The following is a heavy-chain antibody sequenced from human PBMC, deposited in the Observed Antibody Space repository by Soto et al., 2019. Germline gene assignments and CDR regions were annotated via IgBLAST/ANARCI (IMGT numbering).Heavy chain of an antibody. Sequence: QVQLQESGPGLVKPSGTLSLTCAVSGGSISSSNWWSWVRQPPGKGLEWIGEIYHSGSTNYNPSLKMRVTISLDKSKNQSSLKLSSVTAADTAVYYCARGEAENYYDSSGYPLDYWGQGTLVTVSS. CDR3: ARGEAENYYDSSGYPLDY. CDR1: GGSISSSNW. J-gene: IGHJ4*02. CDR2: IYHSGST. V-gene: IGHV4-4*02. D-gene: IGHD3-22*01.